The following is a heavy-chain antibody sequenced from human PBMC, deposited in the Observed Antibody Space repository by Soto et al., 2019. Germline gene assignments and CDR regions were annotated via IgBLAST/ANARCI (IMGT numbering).Heavy chain of an antibody. D-gene: IGHD3-3*01. V-gene: IGHV3-30-3*01. CDR1: GVSFSSYA. Sequence: GGSLRLSSAATGVSFSSYAMNWVRQSPGEGLEWVAAISYDGSNKNYEDSVKGRLTISRDYYKNTLYLPMNIPRAEDTDAYYCARDTNRRPMGYFQQWGQST. J-gene: IGHJ1*01. CDR3: ARDTNRRPMGYFQQ. CDR2: ISYDGSNK.